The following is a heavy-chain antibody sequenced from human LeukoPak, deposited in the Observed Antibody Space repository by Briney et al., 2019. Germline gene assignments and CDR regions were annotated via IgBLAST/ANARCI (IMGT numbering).Heavy chain of an antibody. V-gene: IGHV1-18*01. CDR3: ARDKGGPYYYYYMDV. Sequence: ASVTVSCKASGYTFTSYGITWVRQAPGQGLDWMGWISAYNGNTNYAQKLQGRVTMTTDTSTSTAYMELRSLRSDDTAVYYCARDKGGPYYYYYMDVWGKGTTVTVSS. D-gene: IGHD2-15*01. CDR1: GYTFTSYG. CDR2: ISAYNGNT. J-gene: IGHJ6*03.